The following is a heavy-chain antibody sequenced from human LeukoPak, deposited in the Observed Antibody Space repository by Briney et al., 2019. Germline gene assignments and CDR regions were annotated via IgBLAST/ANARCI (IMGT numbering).Heavy chain of an antibody. Sequence: KPSETLSLTCTVSGGSISSSSYYWGWIRQPPGKGLEWIGSIYYSGSTYYNPSLKSRVTISVDTSKNQFSLKLSSVTAADTAVYYCARHKYYYGSGNWFDPWGQGTLVTVSS. V-gene: IGHV4-39*01. CDR3: ARHKYYYGSGNWFDP. J-gene: IGHJ5*02. CDR1: GGSISSSSYY. D-gene: IGHD3-10*01. CDR2: IYYSGST.